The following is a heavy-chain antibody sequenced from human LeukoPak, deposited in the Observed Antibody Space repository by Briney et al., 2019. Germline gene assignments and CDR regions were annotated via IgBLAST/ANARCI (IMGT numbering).Heavy chain of an antibody. J-gene: IGHJ4*02. Sequence: ASVKVSCKASGYTFTSYYMHWVRQAPGQGLEWMGIINPSGGSTSYAQKFQGRVTMTRDTSTSTVYMELSSLRSEDTAVYYCARGNFVWSGYYVGLGFDYWGQGTLVTVSS. CDR1: GYTFTSYY. CDR2: INPSGGST. D-gene: IGHD3-3*01. CDR3: ARGNFVWSGYYVGLGFDY. V-gene: IGHV1-46*01.